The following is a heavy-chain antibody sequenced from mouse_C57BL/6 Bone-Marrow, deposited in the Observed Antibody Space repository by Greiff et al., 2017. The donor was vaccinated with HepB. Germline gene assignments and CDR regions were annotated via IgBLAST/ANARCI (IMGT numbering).Heavy chain of an antibody. D-gene: IGHD1-1*01. CDR2: IYPGSGST. Sequence: QVQLQQPGAELVKPGASVKMSCKASGYTFTSYWITWVKQRPGQGLEWIGDIYPGSGSTNYNEKFKSKATLTVDTSSSTAYMQLSSLTSEDSAVYYCARGLYYYGSSLYYFDYWGQGTTLTVSS. CDR3: ARGLYYYGSSLYYFDY. V-gene: IGHV1-55*01. J-gene: IGHJ2*01. CDR1: GYTFTSYW.